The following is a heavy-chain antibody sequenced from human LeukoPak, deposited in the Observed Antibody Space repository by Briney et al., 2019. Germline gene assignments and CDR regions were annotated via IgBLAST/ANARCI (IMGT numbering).Heavy chain of an antibody. J-gene: IGHJ4*02. Sequence: SETLSLTCTVSGGSISSYYWSWIRQPPGKGLEWIGYIYYSGSTNYNPSLKSRVTISVDTSKNQFSLKLSSVTAADTAVYYCARYYYDSSGYYYAPKYYFDYWGQGTLVTVSS. V-gene: IGHV4-59*01. CDR1: GGSISSYY. CDR3: ARYYYDSSGYYYAPKYYFDY. CDR2: IYYSGST. D-gene: IGHD3-22*01.